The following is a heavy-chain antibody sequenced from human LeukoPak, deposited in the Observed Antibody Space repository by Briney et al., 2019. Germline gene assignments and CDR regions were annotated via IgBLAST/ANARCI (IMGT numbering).Heavy chain of an antibody. CDR1: GFTFSSYG. CDR2: ISGSGGST. J-gene: IGHJ4*02. CDR3: AKDPGGQFDY. D-gene: IGHD1-26*01. Sequence: GGSLRLSCAASGFTFSSYGMSWVRQAPGKGLEWVSAISGSGGSTYYADSVKGRFTISRENSKNTLYLQMNSLRAEDTAVYYCAKDPGGQFDYWGQGTLVTVSS. V-gene: IGHV3-23*01.